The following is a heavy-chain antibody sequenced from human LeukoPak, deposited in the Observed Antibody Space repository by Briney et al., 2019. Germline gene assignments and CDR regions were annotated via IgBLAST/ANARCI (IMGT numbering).Heavy chain of an antibody. CDR2: IKEDGSEI. CDR1: AFTFSSYW. V-gene: IGHV3-7*01. D-gene: IGHD2-2*02. J-gene: IGHJ6*03. Sequence: GGSLRLSCEASAFTFSSYWMSWVRQAPGKGLEWVANIKEDGSEINYVDSVKGRFTISRDNAKNSLYLQMNSLRAEDTAVYYCARDTPDTRYYYYMDVWGKGTTVTVSS. CDR3: ARDTPDTRYYYYMDV.